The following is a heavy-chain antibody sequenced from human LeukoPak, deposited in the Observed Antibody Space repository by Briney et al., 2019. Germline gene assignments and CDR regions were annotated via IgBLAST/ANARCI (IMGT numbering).Heavy chain of an antibody. Sequence: SQTLSLTCAISGDSVSNNNVAWNWVRQSPSRGLEWLGRTYYRSKWYNDYAVSVKSRIIINPDTSKNQFSLQLNSVTPEDTAIYYCARWVRYPHNYYGMDVWGQGTTVTVSS. CDR1: GDSVSNNNVA. CDR3: ARWVRYPHNYYGMDV. J-gene: IGHJ6*02. V-gene: IGHV6-1*01. D-gene: IGHD2-15*01. CDR2: TYYRSKWYN.